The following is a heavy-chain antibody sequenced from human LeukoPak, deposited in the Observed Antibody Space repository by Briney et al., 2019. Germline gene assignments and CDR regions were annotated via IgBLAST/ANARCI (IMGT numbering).Heavy chain of an antibody. V-gene: IGHV4-34*01. D-gene: IGHD6-13*01. CDR3: AHSSSWYYDAFDI. CDR2: INHSGST. Sequence: SETLSLTCAVYGGSFSGYYWSWIRQPPGKGLEWIGEINHSGSTNYNPSLKSRVTISVDTSKNQLSLKLSSVTAADTAVYYCAHSSSWYYDAFDIWGQGTMVTVSS. CDR1: GGSFSGYY. J-gene: IGHJ3*02.